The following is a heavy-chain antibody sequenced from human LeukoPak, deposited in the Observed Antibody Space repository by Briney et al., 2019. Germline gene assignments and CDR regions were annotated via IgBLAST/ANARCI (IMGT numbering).Heavy chain of an antibody. V-gene: IGHV1-2*02. J-gene: IGHJ5*02. CDR3: ASLGRLGKYQLPWAWFDP. CDR1: GYTFTGYY. Sequence: ASVKVSCKASGYTFTGYYMHWVRQAPGQGLEWMGWINPNSGGTNYAQKFQGRVTMTRDTSISTAYMELSRLRSDDTAVYYCASLGRLGKYQLPWAWFDPWGQGTLVTVSS. CDR2: INPNSGGT. D-gene: IGHD2-2*01.